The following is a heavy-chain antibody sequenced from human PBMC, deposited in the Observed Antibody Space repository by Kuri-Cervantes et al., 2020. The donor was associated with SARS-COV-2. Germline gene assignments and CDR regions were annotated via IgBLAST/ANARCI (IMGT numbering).Heavy chain of an antibody. CDR1: GFTFSDYD. V-gene: IGHV3-33*01. D-gene: IGHD3-10*01. CDR3: ARLRRHNNAWFVTGYYMDV. Sequence: GESLKISCAASGFTFSDYDIHWVRQAPGKGLDWVALIWYDGSNKYYGDSVKGRFTISRDNSKNTLYLQMNGLRAEDTAVYYCARLRRHNNAWFVTGYYMDVWGKGTTVTVSS. CDR2: IWYDGSNK. J-gene: IGHJ6*03.